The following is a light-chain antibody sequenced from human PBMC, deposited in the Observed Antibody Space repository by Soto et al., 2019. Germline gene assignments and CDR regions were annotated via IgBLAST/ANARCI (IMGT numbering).Light chain of an antibody. CDR1: QTVLYSSNNKNY. Sequence: DIVMTQSPDSLAVSLGERATINCKSSQTVLYSSNNKNYLAWYQQKPGQPPKLLIYWASTRQSGVPDRFSVSGSGADSTLTISSLQAEDVAVYYCQQYYSTPLTFGGGTKVELK. CDR3: QQYYSTPLT. V-gene: IGKV4-1*01. CDR2: WAS. J-gene: IGKJ4*01.